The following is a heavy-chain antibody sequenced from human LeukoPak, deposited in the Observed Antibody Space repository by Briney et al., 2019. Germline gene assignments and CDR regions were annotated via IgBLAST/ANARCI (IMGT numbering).Heavy chain of an antibody. CDR1: GYTFTGYG. CDR2: ISAYDGST. Sequence: ASVKVSCKSSGYTFTGYGFSWVRQAPGQGLEWMGWISAYDGSTNYAQKLQGRVTMTTDTSTSTAYMELRSLRSDDTAVYYCARDLRVSWFDPWGQGTLVTVSS. CDR3: ARDLRVSWFDP. J-gene: IGHJ5*02. V-gene: IGHV1-18*01.